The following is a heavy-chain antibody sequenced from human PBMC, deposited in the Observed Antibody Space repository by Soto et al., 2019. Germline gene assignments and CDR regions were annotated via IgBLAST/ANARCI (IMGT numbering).Heavy chain of an antibody. Sequence: QVQLQESGPGLVKPSQTLSLTCSVSGVSMSSGGHFWSWIRQHPGKGLEWIGYIDYIGTTHYNPSLKSQVAISLDTSNNDFSLRLISVTAADTAVYYCARVTPGQWFDPWGQGILVTVSS. CDR1: GVSMSSGGHF. V-gene: IGHV4-31*01. CDR2: IDYIGTT. CDR3: ARVTPGQWFDP. J-gene: IGHJ5*01.